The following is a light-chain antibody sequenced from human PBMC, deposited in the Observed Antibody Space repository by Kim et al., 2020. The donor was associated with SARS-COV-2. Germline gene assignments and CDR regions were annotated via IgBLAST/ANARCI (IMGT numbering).Light chain of an antibody. CDR1: QSVSSY. CDR3: QQRSNWPLRYT. V-gene: IGKV3-11*01. CDR2: DAS. Sequence: SAAERATLPCRASQSVSSYLVWYQQEPGQAPTLLIYDASISATGIQPRFSGSRSGTDLALTISSLEPEDFAVYYCQQRSNWPLRYTFGQGPKLEI. J-gene: IGKJ2*01.